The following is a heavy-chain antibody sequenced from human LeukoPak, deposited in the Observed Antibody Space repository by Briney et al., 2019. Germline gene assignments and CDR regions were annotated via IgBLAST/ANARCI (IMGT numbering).Heavy chain of an antibody. D-gene: IGHD1-26*01. Sequence: SETLSLTCTVSGGSISYYYWSWIRQPAGKGLEWIGHIYTSGSTNYNPSLKSRVTMSVDTSKNQFSLKLTSVTAADTAVYYCARVGNRSYRPDVFDIWGQGTMVTVSS. CDR3: ARVGNRSYRPDVFDI. CDR2: IYTSGST. V-gene: IGHV4-4*07. J-gene: IGHJ3*02. CDR1: GGSISYYY.